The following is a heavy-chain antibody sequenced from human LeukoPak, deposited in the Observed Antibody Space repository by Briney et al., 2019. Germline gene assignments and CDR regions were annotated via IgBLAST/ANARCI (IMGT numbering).Heavy chain of an antibody. CDR1: GFTFSSYN. D-gene: IGHD3-3*01. V-gene: IGHV3-23*01. Sequence: PGGSLRLSCAASGFTFSSYNMNWVRQAPGKGLEWVSTVSGNGGITYYADSMKGRFTISRDNSKNTLFLQMNSLRGEDTAVYYCAKDPVYGSGQSHPSDYWGQGTLVTVSS. CDR2: VSGNGGIT. J-gene: IGHJ4*02. CDR3: AKDPVYGSGQSHPSDY.